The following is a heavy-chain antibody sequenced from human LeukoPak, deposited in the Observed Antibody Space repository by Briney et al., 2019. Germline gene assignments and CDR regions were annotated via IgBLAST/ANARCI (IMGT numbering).Heavy chain of an antibody. J-gene: IGHJ1*01. Sequence: PSETLSLTSTVSAASISRGGYYGSWIRHHPGKGLEWIGCFHDRGSTFYNPSRKSRLTISVDTSKNQFSLKLSSVTAADTAVYYCARACEWVQNGGVLGGESTLVTVSS. CDR2: FHDRGST. V-gene: IGHV4-31*03. CDR1: AASISRGGYY. CDR3: ARACEWVQNGGVL. D-gene: IGHD2-8*02.